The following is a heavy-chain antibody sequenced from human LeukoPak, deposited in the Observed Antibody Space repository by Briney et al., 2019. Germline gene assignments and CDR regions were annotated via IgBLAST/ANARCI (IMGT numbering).Heavy chain of an antibody. D-gene: IGHD1-26*01. CDR1: GGSISSYY. Sequence: SETLSITCTVSGGSISSYYWSWIRQPRGKGLEWIGYIYYSGSTNYNPSLKSRVTISVDTSKNQFSLKLSSVTAADTAVYYCARGDSGYFDYWGQGTLVTVSS. CDR2: IYYSGST. V-gene: IGHV4-59*01. J-gene: IGHJ4*02. CDR3: ARGDSGYFDY.